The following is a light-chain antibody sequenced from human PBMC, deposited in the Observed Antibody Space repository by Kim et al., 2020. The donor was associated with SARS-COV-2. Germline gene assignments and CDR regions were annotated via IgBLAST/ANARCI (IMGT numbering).Light chain of an antibody. V-gene: IGKV1-9*01. CDR1: HAISGY. CDR2: AAS. Sequence: GASVTITFRTSHAISGYLAWHQHRPGDVPKLLIYAASTLHRGVPSRFRGSGSETAFTLTISSLQPEDFATYYCQLLNSYPPPFGQGTKLEI. J-gene: IGKJ2*01. CDR3: QLLNSYPPP.